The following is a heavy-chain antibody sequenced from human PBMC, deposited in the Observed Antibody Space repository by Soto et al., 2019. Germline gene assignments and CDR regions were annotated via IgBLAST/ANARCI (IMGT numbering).Heavy chain of an antibody. Sequence: QVQLVQSGAEVKKPGSSVKVSCKASGGTFSSYAISWVRQAPGQGLEWMGGIITIFGTANYAQKFQGRVTITADESTSTAYMELSSLRSEDTAVYYCARDIVVVVASIYYYYGMDVWGQGPTVTVSS. CDR1: GGTFSSYA. V-gene: IGHV1-69*01. CDR2: IITIFGTA. CDR3: ARDIVVVVASIYYYYGMDV. J-gene: IGHJ6*02. D-gene: IGHD2-15*01.